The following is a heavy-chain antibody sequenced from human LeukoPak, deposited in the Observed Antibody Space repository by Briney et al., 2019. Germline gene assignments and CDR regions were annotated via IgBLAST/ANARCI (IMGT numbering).Heavy chain of an antibody. Sequence: GGSLRLSCAASGFTFRNYWMHWVRQAPGKELEWVANIKQDGSEKYYVDSVKGRFTISRDNAKNSLYLQMNSLRAEDMAVYYCVRAMDVWGQGTTVSVSS. CDR1: GFTFRNYW. V-gene: IGHV3-7*01. CDR2: IKQDGSEK. J-gene: IGHJ6*02. CDR3: VRAMDV.